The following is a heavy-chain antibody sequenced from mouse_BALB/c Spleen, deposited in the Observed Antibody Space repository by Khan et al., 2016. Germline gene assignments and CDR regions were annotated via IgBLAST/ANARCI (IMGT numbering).Heavy chain of an antibody. Sequence: EVQLQESGGGLVQPGGSLRLSCATSGFTFTDYYMSWVRQPPGKALEWLGFIRNKANGYTTEYSASVKGRFTISRDNSQSILYLQMNTLRAEDSATYYCARDYDWYFDVWGAGTTVTVSS. CDR1: GFTFTDYY. CDR3: ARDYDWYFDV. CDR2: IRNKANGYTT. V-gene: IGHV7-3*02. J-gene: IGHJ1*01.